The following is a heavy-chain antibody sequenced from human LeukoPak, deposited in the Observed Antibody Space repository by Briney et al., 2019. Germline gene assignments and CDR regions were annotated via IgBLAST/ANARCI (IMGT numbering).Heavy chain of an antibody. Sequence: TGGSLRLSCAAPGFTVSSNYMSWVRQAPGKGLEWVSVIYSGGSTYYADSVKGRFTISRDNSKNTLYLQMNSLRAEDTAVYYCAREFSVGNDYVWGSYRRRPPHDAFDIWGQGTMVTVSS. CDR3: AREFSVGNDYVWGSYRRRPPHDAFDI. CDR1: GFTVSSNY. V-gene: IGHV3-53*01. CDR2: IYSGGST. J-gene: IGHJ3*02. D-gene: IGHD3-16*02.